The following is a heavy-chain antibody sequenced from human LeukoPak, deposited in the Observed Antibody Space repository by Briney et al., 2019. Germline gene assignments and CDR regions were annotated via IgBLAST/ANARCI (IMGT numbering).Heavy chain of an antibody. D-gene: IGHD3-16*01. CDR2: ISSSGSTI. CDR1: GFTFGDYY. V-gene: IGHV3-11*04. J-gene: IGHJ3*02. Sequence: GGSLRLSCAASGFTFGDYYMSWIRQAPGKGLEWVSYISSSGSTIYYADSVKGRFTISRDNAKNSLYLQMNSLRAEDTAVYYCARNWFWGLTDIWGQGTMVTVSS. CDR3: ARNWFWGLTDI.